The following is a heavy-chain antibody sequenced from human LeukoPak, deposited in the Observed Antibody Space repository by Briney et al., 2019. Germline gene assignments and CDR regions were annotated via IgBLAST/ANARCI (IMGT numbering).Heavy chain of an antibody. CDR3: ARKQYPYYSDSRGPFDS. Sequence: GASVKVSCKASGYTFTGYYIHWVRQAPGQGLEWMGWINPNINGTNYAQKFQGRVTMTRDTSISTAYMELSTLRSDDTAVYYCARKQYPYYSDSRGPFDSWGQGTLVTVSS. V-gene: IGHV1-2*02. CDR2: INPNINGT. D-gene: IGHD3-22*01. CDR1: GYTFTGYY. J-gene: IGHJ5*01.